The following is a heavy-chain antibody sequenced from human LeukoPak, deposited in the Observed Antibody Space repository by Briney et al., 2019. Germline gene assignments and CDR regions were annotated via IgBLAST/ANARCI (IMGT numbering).Heavy chain of an antibody. CDR1: VFTFSSYW. J-gene: IGHJ4*02. V-gene: IGHV3-74*01. CDR2: INSDGSST. D-gene: IGHD6-13*01. CDR3: ATDTGYSSSWYEGYYFDY. Sequence: GGSLRLSCAASVFTFSSYWMHWVRQAPGKGLVWVSRINSDGSSTSYADSVKGRFTISRDNAKNTLYLQMNSLRAEDTAVYYCATDTGYSSSWYEGYYFDYWGQGTLVTVSS.